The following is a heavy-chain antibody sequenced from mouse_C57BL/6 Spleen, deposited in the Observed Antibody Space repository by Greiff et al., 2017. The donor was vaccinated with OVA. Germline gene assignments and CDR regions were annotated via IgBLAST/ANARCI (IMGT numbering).Heavy chain of an antibody. Sequence: QVQLQQPGAELVRPGTSVKLSCKASGYTFTSYWMHWVKQRPGQGLEWIGVIDPSDSYTNYNQKFKGKATLTVDTSSSTAYMQLSSLTSEDSAVYYCARGDDYPYWGQGTTLTVSS. CDR3: ARGDDYPY. V-gene: IGHV1-59*01. CDR1: GYTFTSYW. J-gene: IGHJ2*01. CDR2: IDPSDSYT. D-gene: IGHD2-4*01.